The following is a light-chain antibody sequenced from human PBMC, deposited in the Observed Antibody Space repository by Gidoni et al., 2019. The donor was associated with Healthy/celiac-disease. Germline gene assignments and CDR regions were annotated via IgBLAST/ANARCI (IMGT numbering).Light chain of an antibody. Sequence: SYELTQPPSVSVSPGQTARITCSGDALPKQYAYWYPQKPGQAPVLVIYKDSERPSGIPERLSGSSSGTTVTLTISGVQAEDEADYYCQSADSSGTSSGVFGGGTKLTVL. V-gene: IGLV3-25*03. CDR3: QSADSSGTSSGV. CDR2: KDS. CDR1: ALPKQY. J-gene: IGLJ3*02.